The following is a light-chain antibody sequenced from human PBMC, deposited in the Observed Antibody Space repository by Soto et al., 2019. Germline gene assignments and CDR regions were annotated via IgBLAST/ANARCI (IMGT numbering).Light chain of an antibody. CDR1: RSVNSN. CDR2: GAS. J-gene: IGKJ2*01. V-gene: IGKV3-15*01. Sequence: EIVMTQSPANLSVSPGERATLSCRASRSVNSNLAWYQQKVGQAPRLLIYGASTRATGIPARFSGSGSGTDFTLTISSLPSEDFAVYYCQQYNDWPPLYTFGQGTKLEI. CDR3: QQYNDWPPLYT.